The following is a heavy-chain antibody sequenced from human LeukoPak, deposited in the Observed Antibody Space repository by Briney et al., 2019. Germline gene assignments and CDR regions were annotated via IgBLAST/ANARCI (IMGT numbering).Heavy chain of an antibody. D-gene: IGHD6-13*01. V-gene: IGHV4-34*01. Sequence: SETLSLTCAVYGGSFSSYYWSWIRQPPGKGLEWIGEINHSGSTNYNPSLKSRVTISVDTSKNQFSLKLSSVTAAGTAVYYCAGGAAGPYYYYGMDVWGQGTTVTVSS. J-gene: IGHJ6*02. CDR3: AGGAAGPYYYYGMDV. CDR1: GGSFSSYY. CDR2: INHSGST.